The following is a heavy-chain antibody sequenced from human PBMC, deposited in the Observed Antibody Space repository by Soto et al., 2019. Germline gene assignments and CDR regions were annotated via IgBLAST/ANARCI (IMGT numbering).Heavy chain of an antibody. Sequence: GGSLRLSCAASGFTFSSYAMSWVRQAPGKGLEWVSAFSGSGGSTYYADSVKGRFTISRDNSKNTLYLQMNSLRAEDTAVYYCAKDTAQIPLHDAFDIWGQGTMVTVSS. CDR3: AKDTAQIPLHDAFDI. V-gene: IGHV3-23*01. D-gene: IGHD5-18*01. CDR2: FSGSGGST. J-gene: IGHJ3*02. CDR1: GFTFSSYA.